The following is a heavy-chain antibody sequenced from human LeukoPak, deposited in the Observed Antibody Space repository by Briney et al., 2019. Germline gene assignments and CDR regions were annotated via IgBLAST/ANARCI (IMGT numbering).Heavy chain of an antibody. V-gene: IGHV3-21*01. D-gene: IGHD3-10*02. CDR3: ARVSYVRGVTVYYFDH. Sequence: PGGSLRLSCAASGFTFSSYSMNWVRQAPGKGLEWFSSISSSRSYIYYADSVKGRFTISRDNAKNSLYLQMNSLRAEDTAIYYCARVSYVRGVTVYYFDHWGQGTLVTVSS. CDR1: GFTFSSYS. CDR2: ISSSRSYI. J-gene: IGHJ4*02.